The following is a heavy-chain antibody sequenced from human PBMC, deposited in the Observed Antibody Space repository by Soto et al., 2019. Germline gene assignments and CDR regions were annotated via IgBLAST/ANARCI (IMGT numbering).Heavy chain of an antibody. Sequence: ASVKVSCKASGYTFTSYYMHWVRQAPGQGLEWMGIINPSGGSTSYAQKFQGRVTMTRDTSTSTVYMELSSLRSEDTAVYYCARGGRPSRRYCSGGSCYRPDYYYGMDVWGQGTTVTVSS. CDR1: GYTFTSYY. CDR3: ARGGRPSRRYCSGGSCYRPDYYYGMDV. CDR2: INPSGGST. D-gene: IGHD2-15*01. J-gene: IGHJ6*02. V-gene: IGHV1-46*01.